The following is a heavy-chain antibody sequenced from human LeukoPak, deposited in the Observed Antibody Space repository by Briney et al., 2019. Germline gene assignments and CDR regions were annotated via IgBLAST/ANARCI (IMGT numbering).Heavy chain of an antibody. CDR2: ISGSGSRT. V-gene: IGHV3-23*01. Sequence: GGSLRLSCAASGFTFSSYAVSWVREAPGKGLGWVAVISGSGSRTYYADSVKGRFTISRDNSKNTLYLQMNSLRAEDTALYYCAREDSGSYYSDYWGQGTLVTVSS. J-gene: IGHJ4*02. D-gene: IGHD1-26*01. CDR3: AREDSGSYYSDY. CDR1: GFTFSSYA.